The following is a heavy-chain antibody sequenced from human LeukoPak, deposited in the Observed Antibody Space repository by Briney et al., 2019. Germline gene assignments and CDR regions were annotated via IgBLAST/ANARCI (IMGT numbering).Heavy chain of an antibody. D-gene: IGHD6-6*01. CDR1: GFTFDDYA. CDR2: ISWNSGSI. Sequence: PVGSLGLSCAPSGFTFDDYAVHWVRQAPGKGLEWGSGISWNSGSIAYADSVKGRFTISRDNAKNSLYLQMNSLRAEDTAVYYCAKGGSIALNNWFDPWGQGTLVTVSS. CDR3: AKGGSIALNNWFDP. J-gene: IGHJ5*02. V-gene: IGHV3-9*01.